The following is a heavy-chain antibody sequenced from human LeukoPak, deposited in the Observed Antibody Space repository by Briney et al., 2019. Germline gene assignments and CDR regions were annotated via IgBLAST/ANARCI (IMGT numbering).Heavy chain of an antibody. CDR2: IYYSGST. D-gene: IGHD2-2*01. V-gene: IGHV4-39*01. CDR1: GGSISSSTFH. Sequence: SETLSLTCTVSGGSISSSTFHWGWIRQPPGKGLEWIGSIYYSGSTYNNPSLKSRVTISVDTSKNQFSLKLSSVTAADTAVYYCTRGSRPDIVVVPAAIGFDYWGQGTLVTVSS. CDR3: TRGSRPDIVVVPAAIGFDY. J-gene: IGHJ4*02.